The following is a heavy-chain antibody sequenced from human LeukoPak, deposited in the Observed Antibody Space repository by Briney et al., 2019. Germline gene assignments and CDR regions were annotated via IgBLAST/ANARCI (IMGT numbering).Heavy chain of an antibody. CDR1: GFTFSTYW. J-gene: IGHJ4*02. CDR2: INSDGSST. D-gene: IGHD3-10*01. Sequence: GGSLRLSCAASGFTFSTYWMHWVRQAPGKGLVWVSYINSDGSSTNYADSVKGRFTISRDNAKNTVYLQMNSLRADDTAVYYCARALDYFGPGRIDYWGQGNLVTVSS. CDR3: ARALDYFGPGRIDY. V-gene: IGHV3-74*01.